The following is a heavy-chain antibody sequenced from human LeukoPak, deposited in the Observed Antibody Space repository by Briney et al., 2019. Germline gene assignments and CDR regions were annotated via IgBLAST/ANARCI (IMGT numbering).Heavy chain of an antibody. D-gene: IGHD4-17*01. J-gene: IGHJ4*02. Sequence: PGRSLRLSCAASGFTFDDYAMHWDRQAPGKGLEWVSGISWNSGSMGYADSVKGRFTISRDNAKNSLYLQMNSLRAEDTALYYCAKDKGTVTYSFDYWGQGTLVTVSS. CDR1: GFTFDDYA. CDR3: AKDKGTVTYSFDY. CDR2: ISWNSGSM. V-gene: IGHV3-9*01.